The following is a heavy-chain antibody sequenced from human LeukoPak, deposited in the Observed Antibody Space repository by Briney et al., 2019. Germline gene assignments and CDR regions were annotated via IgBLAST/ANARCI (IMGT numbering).Heavy chain of an antibody. J-gene: IGHJ4*02. V-gene: IGHV1-2*02. CDR3: ARSHNYYGSH. D-gene: IGHD3-10*01. CDR1: GYTFTGYY. Sequence: ASVKVSCRASGYTFTGYYMNWVRQAPGQGLEWMGWINPNSGGTDYAQKFQGRVIMTRDTSIRTAYMELSRLRSDDTAVYYCARSHNYYGSHWGQGTLVTVSS. CDR2: INPNSGGT.